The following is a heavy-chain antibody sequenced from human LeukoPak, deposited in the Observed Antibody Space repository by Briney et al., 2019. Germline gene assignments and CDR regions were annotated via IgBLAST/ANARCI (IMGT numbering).Heavy chain of an antibody. Sequence: GGSLRLSCAASGFTFSSYGMHWVRQAPGKGLEWVSAISGSGGSTYYADSVKGRFTISRDNSKNTLYLQMNSLRAEDTAVYYCAKAPVWGVHYSSSWYDYWGQGTLVTVSS. CDR2: ISGSGGST. CDR1: GFTFSSYG. J-gene: IGHJ4*02. CDR3: AKAPVWGVHYSSSWYDY. D-gene: IGHD6-13*01. V-gene: IGHV3-23*01.